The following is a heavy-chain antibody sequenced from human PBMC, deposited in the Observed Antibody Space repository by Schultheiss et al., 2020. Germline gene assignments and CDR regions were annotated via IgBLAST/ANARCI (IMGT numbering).Heavy chain of an antibody. CDR3: AREGTLMVRGVITYFDY. D-gene: IGHD3-10*01. CDR1: GFTFSSYG. CDR2: IWYDGSNK. Sequence: GESLKISCAASGFTFSSYGMHWVRQAPGKGLEWVAVIWYDGSNKYYADSVKGRFTISRDNAKNSLYLQMNSLRAEDTAVYYCAREGTLMVRGVITYFDYWGQGTLVTVSS. J-gene: IGHJ4*02. V-gene: IGHV3-33*01.